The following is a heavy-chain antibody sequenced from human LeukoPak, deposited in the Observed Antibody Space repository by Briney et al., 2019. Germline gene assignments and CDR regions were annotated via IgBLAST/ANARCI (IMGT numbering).Heavy chain of an antibody. CDR3: ARGEPDCAGDCPYWYLDL. CDR1: GFTFSSYE. J-gene: IGHJ2*01. CDR2: ISSNGGST. Sequence: GGSLRLSCAASGFTFSSYEMKWVRQAPGKGLEYVSAISSNGGSTYYANSVKGRFTISRDNSKNTVFLQMGSLRTEDMAVYYCARGEPDCAGDCPYWYLDLWGRGTLVTVSS. D-gene: IGHD2-21*02. V-gene: IGHV3-64*01.